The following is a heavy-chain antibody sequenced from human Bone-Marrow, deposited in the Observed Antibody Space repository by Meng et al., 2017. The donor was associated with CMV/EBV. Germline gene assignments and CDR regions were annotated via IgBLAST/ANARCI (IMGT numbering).Heavy chain of an antibody. CDR3: AHATYYDFWSGYYPYNWFDP. CDR2: SYGNDDK. J-gene: IGHJ5*02. D-gene: IGHD3-3*01. CDR1: TSGVG. Sequence: TSGVGVGWIRQHPGKAREWLALSYGNDDKRYRPSLKSRLTSTKYSSKNQVVLTMTNRDPVGTATYYWAHATYYDFWSGYYPYNWFDPWGQGTLVTVSS. V-gene: IGHV2-5*01.